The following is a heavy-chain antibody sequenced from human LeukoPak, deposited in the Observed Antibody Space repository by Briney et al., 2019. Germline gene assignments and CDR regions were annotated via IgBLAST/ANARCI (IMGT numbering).Heavy chain of an antibody. J-gene: IGHJ4*02. V-gene: IGHV1-2*02. Sequence: GASVKVSCKTSGYTFTGFYIHWVRQAPGQGLEWMGWINPNTGGTNSAQKLQGRVTMTTDTSISTAYMDLRRLTSDDTAVYFCAREGDFNGSGRGDSWDQGTLVSVSS. D-gene: IGHD3-10*01. CDR2: INPNTGGT. CDR3: AREGDFNGSGRGDS. CDR1: GYTFTGFY.